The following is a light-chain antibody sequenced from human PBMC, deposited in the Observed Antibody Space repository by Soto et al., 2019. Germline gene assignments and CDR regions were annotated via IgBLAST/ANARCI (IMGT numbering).Light chain of an antibody. Sequence: DVQMTQSPSSLSASVAERVTITCRASQDINSYLAWYQQKPGNAPKSLIYAASSLQTGVPSRYSGSGSGTDFTLTIGNLQPEDSATYYCQQYNIYPLTFGGGTKVEIK. J-gene: IGKJ4*01. V-gene: IGKV1D-16*01. CDR1: QDINSY. CDR2: AAS. CDR3: QQYNIYPLT.